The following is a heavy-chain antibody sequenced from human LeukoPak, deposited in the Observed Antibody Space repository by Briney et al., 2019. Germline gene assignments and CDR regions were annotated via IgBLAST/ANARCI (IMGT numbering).Heavy chain of an antibody. D-gene: IGHD1-14*01. V-gene: IGHV6-1*01. CDR1: RESVSSNSAT. J-gene: IGHJ2*01. CDR3: ARDPQSYNWYFDL. Sequence: SQTLSLTCAISRESVSSNSATWNWIRQSPSRGLEWLGRTYYKSKWYSDYAVSVKSRITIDPDTSRNQFSLHLNSVSPEDTALYYCARDPQSYNWYFDLWGRGTLVTVSS. CDR2: TYYKSKWYS.